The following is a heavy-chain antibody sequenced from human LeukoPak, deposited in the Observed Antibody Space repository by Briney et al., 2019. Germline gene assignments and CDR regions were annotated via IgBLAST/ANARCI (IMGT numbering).Heavy chain of an antibody. D-gene: IGHD3-10*01. Sequence: SETLSLTCAVYGGSFSGYYWSWIRQPPGKGLEWIGEINHSGSTNYNPSLKSRVTISVDTSKNQFSLKLSSVTAADTAVYYCARGRYYGSGSYYIYYYYYGMDVWGQGTTVTVSS. CDR1: GGSFSGYY. CDR3: ARGRYYGSGSYYIYYYYYGMDV. V-gene: IGHV4-34*01. J-gene: IGHJ6*02. CDR2: INHSGST.